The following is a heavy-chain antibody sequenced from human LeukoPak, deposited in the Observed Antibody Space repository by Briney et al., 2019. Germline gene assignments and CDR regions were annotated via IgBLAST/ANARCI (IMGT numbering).Heavy chain of an antibody. CDR1: GYTFTSYG. Sequence: ASVKVSCKASGYTFTSYGISWVRQAPGQGLEWMGWISAYNGNTNYAQKLQGRVTMTTDTSTSTAYMELRSLRSDDTAVYYCARAPSVLLGAGYYAHYYYYYMDVWGKGTTVTVSS. V-gene: IGHV1-18*01. J-gene: IGHJ6*03. CDR2: ISAYNGNT. D-gene: IGHD3-9*01. CDR3: ARAPSVLLGAGYYAHYYYYYMDV.